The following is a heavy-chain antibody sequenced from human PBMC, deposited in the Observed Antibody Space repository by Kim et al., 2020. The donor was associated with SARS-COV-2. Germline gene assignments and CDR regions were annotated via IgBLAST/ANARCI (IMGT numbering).Heavy chain of an antibody. CDR3: LAEIGGRSFDH. J-gene: IGHJ4*02. CDR1: GFTFSAHA. CDR2: IAYGGSHI. V-gene: IGHV3-30*04. Sequence: GGSLRLSCAASGFTFSAHALNWVRQAPGKGLEWVALIAYGGSHISYPASVKGRFINTRDNNKSTLYLQMNSLRPEDTAVYYCLAEIGGRSFDHWGQGTLVTVSS. D-gene: IGHD2-15*01.